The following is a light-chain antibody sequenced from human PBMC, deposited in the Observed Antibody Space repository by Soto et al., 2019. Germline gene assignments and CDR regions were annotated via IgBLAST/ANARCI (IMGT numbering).Light chain of an antibody. V-gene: IGKV3-20*01. J-gene: IGKJ3*01. CDR1: QTVDGNY. CDR2: SAS. Sequence: PGERATLSCRASQTVDGNYLAWYHQKPGQAPRLLIHSASTRAPGIPDRFSASGAGTDFTLTISRLEPEDSAVYYCQQYSASPRTFGPGTKVDNK. CDR3: QQYSASPRT.